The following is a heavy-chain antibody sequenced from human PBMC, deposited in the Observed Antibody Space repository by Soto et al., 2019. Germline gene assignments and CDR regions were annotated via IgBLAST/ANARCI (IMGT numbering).Heavy chain of an antibody. J-gene: IGHJ6*03. CDR1: GGSISSSSYY. D-gene: IGHD3-3*01. V-gene: IGHV4-39*01. CDR2: IYYSGST. Sequence: SETLSLTCTVSGGSISSSSYYWGWIRQPPGKGLEWIGSIYYSGSTYYNPSLKSRVTISVDTSKNQFSLKLGSVTAADTAVYYCARADPLNDPKINRITIFGVVTRAPNYYMDVWGKGTTVTVSS. CDR3: ARADPLNDPKINRITIFGVVTRAPNYYMDV.